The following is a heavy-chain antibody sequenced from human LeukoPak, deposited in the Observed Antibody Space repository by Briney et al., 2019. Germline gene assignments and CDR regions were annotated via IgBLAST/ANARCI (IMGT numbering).Heavy chain of an antibody. Sequence: QPGGSLRLSCAASGFSVINHFMHWVRPAPGEGPQWVSTINGAGVTYYAASVKGRFTISRDTVKNTFSLQMNNLRADDTAVYFCARRGVQGYMDVWGKGTTVTVSS. CDR1: GFSVINHF. CDR2: INGAGVT. V-gene: IGHV3-53*01. CDR3: ARRGVQGYMDV. D-gene: IGHD1-26*01. J-gene: IGHJ6*03.